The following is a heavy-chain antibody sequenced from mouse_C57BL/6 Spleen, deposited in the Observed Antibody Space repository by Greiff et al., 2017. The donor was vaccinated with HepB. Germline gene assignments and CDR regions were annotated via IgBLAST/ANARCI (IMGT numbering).Heavy chain of an antibody. Sequence: EVKLVESGGGLVKPGGSLKLSCAASGFTFSSYAMSWVRQTPEKRLEWVATISDGGSYTDYPDNVKGRFTIPRDNAKNNLYLQMSHLKSEDTAMYYCASELSGWGYIDYWGQGTTLTVSS. CDR2: ISDGGSYT. CDR3: ASELSGWGYIDY. V-gene: IGHV5-4*03. J-gene: IGHJ2*01. CDR1: GFTFSSYA. D-gene: IGHD3-1*01.